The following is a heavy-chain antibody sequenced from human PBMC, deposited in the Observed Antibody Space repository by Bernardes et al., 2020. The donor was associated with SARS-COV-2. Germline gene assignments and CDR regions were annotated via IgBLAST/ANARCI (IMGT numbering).Heavy chain of an antibody. V-gene: IGHV1-18*01. D-gene: IGHD5-18*01. CDR1: GYTFTSYG. CDR3: ARDGTVGYSYGLIDY. J-gene: IGHJ4*02. Sequence: ASVKVSCKASGYTFTSYGISWVRQAPGQGLEWMGWISAYNGNTNYAQKLQGRVTMTTDTSTSTAYMELRSLRSDDTAVYYCARDGTVGYSYGLIDYWGQGTLVTVSS. CDR2: ISAYNGNT.